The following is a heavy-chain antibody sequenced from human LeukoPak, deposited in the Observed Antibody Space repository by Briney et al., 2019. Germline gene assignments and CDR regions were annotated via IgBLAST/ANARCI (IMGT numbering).Heavy chain of an antibody. Sequence: SETLSLTCTVSRYSISSGFYWGWIRQPPGKGLEWIGSIYSTGSTFYNPSLKSRVTISVDTSKNQVSLRLRSVTAADAAVYYCARGDSGWYLGLGFDYWGQGTLVTVSS. D-gene: IGHD6-19*01. V-gene: IGHV4-38-2*02. CDR3: ARGDSGWYLGLGFDY. J-gene: IGHJ4*02. CDR1: RYSISSGFY. CDR2: IYSTGST.